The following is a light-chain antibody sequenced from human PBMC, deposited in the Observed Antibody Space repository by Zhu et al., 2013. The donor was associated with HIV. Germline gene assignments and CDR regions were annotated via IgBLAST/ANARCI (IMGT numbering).Light chain of an antibody. J-gene: IGKJ3*01. CDR3: QQSYSVPST. Sequence: EVVLTQSPATLSLSPGERATLSCRASQSIGIYLAWYQQKPGQAPRLLIYGASTRATGVPARFSGSGSGTEFTLTVSSLQSEDFATYYCQQSYSVPSTFGPGTKVDMK. V-gene: IGKV3-15*01. CDR1: QSIGIY. CDR2: GAS.